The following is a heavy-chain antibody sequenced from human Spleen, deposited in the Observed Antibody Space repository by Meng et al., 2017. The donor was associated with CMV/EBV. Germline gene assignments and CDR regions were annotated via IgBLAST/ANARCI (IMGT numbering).Heavy chain of an antibody. CDR2: INWNGGST. Sequence: GGSLRLSCAASGFTFDDYGMSWVRQAPGKGLEWVSSINWNGGSTYYADSVKGRFTISRDNSKNTLYLQMNSLRAEDTAVYYCAYSSSYYYYGMDVWGQGTTVTVSS. D-gene: IGHD6-6*01. J-gene: IGHJ6*02. CDR3: AYSSSYYYYGMDV. CDR1: GFTFDDYG. V-gene: IGHV3-20*04.